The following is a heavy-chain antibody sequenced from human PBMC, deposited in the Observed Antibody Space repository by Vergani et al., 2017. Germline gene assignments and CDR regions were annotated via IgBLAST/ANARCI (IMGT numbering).Heavy chain of an antibody. J-gene: IGHJ4*02. CDR3: ARDEYYDFWSGYYSGHGDY. D-gene: IGHD3-3*01. CDR1: GFTFSSYS. V-gene: IGHV3-21*01. CDR2: ISSSSSYI. Sequence: EVQLVESGGGLVKPGGSLRLSCAASGFTFSSYSMNWVRQAPGKGLEWVSSISSSSSYIYYADSVKGRFTISRDNAKNSLYLQMNSLRAEDTAVYYCARDEYYDFWSGYYSGHGDYWGQGTLVTVSS.